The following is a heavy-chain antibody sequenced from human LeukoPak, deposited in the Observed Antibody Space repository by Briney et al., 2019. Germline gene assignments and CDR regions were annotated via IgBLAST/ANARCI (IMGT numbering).Heavy chain of an antibody. V-gene: IGHV1-3*01. CDR2: INAGNGNT. CDR1: GYTFTSYA. D-gene: IGHD3-10*01. Sequence: ASVKVSCKASGYTFTSYAMHWVRQAPGQRLEWMGWINAGNGNTKYSQKFQGRVTITRDTSASTAYMELSSLRSEDTAVYYCAVLWFGELSRKNWFDPWGQGTLVTVSS. CDR3: AVLWFGELSRKNWFDP. J-gene: IGHJ5*02.